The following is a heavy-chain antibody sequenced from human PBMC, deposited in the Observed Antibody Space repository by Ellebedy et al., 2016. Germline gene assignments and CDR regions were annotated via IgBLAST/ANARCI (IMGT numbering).Heavy chain of an antibody. CDR1: GFTFSTYS. D-gene: IGHD1-26*01. J-gene: IGHJ4*02. CDR3: ARARYSGSSRLDY. V-gene: IGHV3-21*01. Sequence: GESLKISXAASGFTFSTYSMNWVRQAPGKGLEWVSSISSGSSYIYYADSVKGRFTMSRDNAKNLLYLQMNSLRAEDTAVYYCARARYSGSSRLDYWGQGTLVTVSS. CDR2: ISSGSSYI.